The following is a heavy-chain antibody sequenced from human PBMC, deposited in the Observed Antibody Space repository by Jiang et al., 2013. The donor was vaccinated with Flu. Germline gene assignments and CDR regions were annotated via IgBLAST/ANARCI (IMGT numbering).Heavy chain of an antibody. J-gene: IGHJ4*02. CDR2: IRSKANSYAT. Sequence: VQLVESGGGLVQPGGSLKLSCAASGFTFSDSAMHWVRQASGKGLEWVGRIRSKANSYATEYAASVKGRFTISRDDSKNTAYLQMNSLKTEDTALYYCTRIAAAGLFWGPGTLVTVSS. V-gene: IGHV3-73*02. CDR3: TRIAAAGLF. CDR1: GFTFSDSA. D-gene: IGHD6-13*01.